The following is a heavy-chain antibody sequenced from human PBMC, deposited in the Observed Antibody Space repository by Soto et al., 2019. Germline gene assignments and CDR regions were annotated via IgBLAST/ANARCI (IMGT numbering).Heavy chain of an antibody. CDR2: GHYSGTT. Sequence: QVQLQESGPGLVKPSETLSLTCTVSGGSINSYHWSWIRQPPGKGLEWIGYGHYSGTTYYNPSLKSRVTMSVDTSKNQFSLRLSSVTAADTAVYYCARTRGSGWYGDNWFDPWGQGTLVTVSS. V-gene: IGHV4-59*01. D-gene: IGHD6-19*01. CDR1: GGSINSYH. J-gene: IGHJ5*02. CDR3: ARTRGSGWYGDNWFDP.